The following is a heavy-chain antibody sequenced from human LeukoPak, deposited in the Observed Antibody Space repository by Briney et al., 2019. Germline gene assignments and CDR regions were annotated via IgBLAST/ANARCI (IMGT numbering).Heavy chain of an antibody. Sequence: GESLKISCKGSGYNFITNWIGWVRQMPGKRLEWMGIIYPGDSDTRYSPSFQGQVTISVDKSISTAYLQWSSLTASDTAMYYCARQGYSYGYDYWGQGTLVTVSS. V-gene: IGHV5-51*01. CDR2: IYPGDSDT. J-gene: IGHJ4*02. CDR1: GYNFITNW. CDR3: ARQGYSYGYDY. D-gene: IGHD5-18*01.